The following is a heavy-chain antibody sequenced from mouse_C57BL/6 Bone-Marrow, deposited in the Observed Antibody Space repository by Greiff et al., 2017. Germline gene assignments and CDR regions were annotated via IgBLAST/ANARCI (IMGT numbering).Heavy chain of an antibody. CDR2: IHPSDSDT. CDR1: GYAFSSSW. D-gene: IGHD1-1*01. V-gene: IGHV1-74*01. Sequence: VQLQQSGPELVKPGASVKISCKASGYAFSSSWMNWVKQRPGQGLEWIGRIHPSDSDTNYNQKFKGKATLTVDKSSSTAYMQLSSLTSEDSAVYYCALLLRSYYFDYWGQGTTLTVSS. J-gene: IGHJ2*01. CDR3: ALLLRSYYFDY.